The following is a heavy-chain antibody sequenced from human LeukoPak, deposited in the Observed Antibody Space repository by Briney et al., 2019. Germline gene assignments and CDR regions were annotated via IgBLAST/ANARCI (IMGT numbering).Heavy chain of an antibody. V-gene: IGHV4-39*07. CDR1: GGSISSSSYY. CDR2: IYYSGST. CDR3: ARDEVLWFGEGKNWFDP. J-gene: IGHJ5*02. D-gene: IGHD3-10*01. Sequence: SETLSLTCTVSGGSISSSSYYWGWIRQPPGKGLEWIGSIYYSGSTYYNPSLKSRVTISVDRSKNQFSPKLSSVTAADTAVYYCARDEVLWFGEGKNWFDPWGQGTLVTVSS.